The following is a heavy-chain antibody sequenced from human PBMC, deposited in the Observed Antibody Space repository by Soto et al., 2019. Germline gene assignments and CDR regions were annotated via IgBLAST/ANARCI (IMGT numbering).Heavy chain of an antibody. CDR3: ARDRGGVLMVYASPGYYYGMDV. Sequence: GGSLRLSCAASGFTFSSYGMHWVRQAPGKGLEWVAVIWYDGSNKYYADSVKGRFTISRDNSKNTLYLQMNSLRAEDTAVYYCARDRGGVLMVYASPGYYYGMDVWGQGTTVTVSS. J-gene: IGHJ6*02. CDR2: IWYDGSNK. D-gene: IGHD2-8*01. CDR1: GFTFSSYG. V-gene: IGHV3-33*01.